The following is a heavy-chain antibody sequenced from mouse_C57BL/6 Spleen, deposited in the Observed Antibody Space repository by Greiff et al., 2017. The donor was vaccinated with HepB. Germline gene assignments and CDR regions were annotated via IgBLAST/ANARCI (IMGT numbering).Heavy chain of an antibody. D-gene: IGHD2-3*01. V-gene: IGHV3-6*01. CDR3: ARDDGYPYYFDY. J-gene: IGHJ2*01. Sequence: VQLQQSGPGLVKPSQSLSLTCSVTGYSITSGYYWNWIRQFPGNKLEWMGYISYDGSNNYNPSLKNRISITRDTSKNQFFLKLNSVTTEDTATYYCARDDGYPYYFDYWGQGTTLTVSS. CDR2: ISYDGSN. CDR1: GYSITSGYY.